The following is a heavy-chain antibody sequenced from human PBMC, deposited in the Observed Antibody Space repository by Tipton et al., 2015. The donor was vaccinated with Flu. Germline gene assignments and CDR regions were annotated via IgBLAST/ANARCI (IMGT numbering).Heavy chain of an antibody. Sequence: SLRLSCAASGFFFSDYTMTWVRQAPGQGLEWVSSISASKTYIFYAESVQGRFTISRDSAQKSLFLQMDNLRPEDTAVYYCARVSGHCGSTSCSHFDFWGQGTLVTVSS. V-gene: IGHV3-21*01. CDR1: GFFFSDYT. J-gene: IGHJ4*02. CDR3: ARVSGHCGSTSCSHFDF. D-gene: IGHD2-2*01. CDR2: ISASKTYI.